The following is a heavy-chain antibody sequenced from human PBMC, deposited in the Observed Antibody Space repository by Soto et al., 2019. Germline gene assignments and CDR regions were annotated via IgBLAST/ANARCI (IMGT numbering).Heavy chain of an antibody. Sequence: GGSLRLSCAASGFTFSNYAVTWVRQAPGKGLEWVSTISGSGGSTYYADSVKGRFTISRDNSKNTLYLQMNSLRAEDTAVYYCAKGGLWFGELFPYYYYYGMDVWGQGTTVTVSS. D-gene: IGHD3-10*01. V-gene: IGHV3-23*01. CDR2: ISGSGGST. CDR1: GFTFSNYA. J-gene: IGHJ6*02. CDR3: AKGGLWFGELFPYYYYYGMDV.